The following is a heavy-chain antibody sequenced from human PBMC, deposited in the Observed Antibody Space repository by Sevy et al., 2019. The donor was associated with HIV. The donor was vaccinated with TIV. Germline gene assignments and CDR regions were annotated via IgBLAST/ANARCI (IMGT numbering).Heavy chain of an antibody. Sequence: GGSLRLSCSASGFTFSSYTMIWVRQAPGRGLEWVSASSGTGSYIYYADSVKDRFTISRDNAKNLLYLQMNSLGAEDTAVYYCARDHGYCSGGSCYSGGYWGQGTLVTVSS. CDR1: GFTFSSYT. CDR2: SSGTGSYI. J-gene: IGHJ4*02. CDR3: ARDHGYCSGGSCYSGGY. V-gene: IGHV3-21*06. D-gene: IGHD2-15*01.